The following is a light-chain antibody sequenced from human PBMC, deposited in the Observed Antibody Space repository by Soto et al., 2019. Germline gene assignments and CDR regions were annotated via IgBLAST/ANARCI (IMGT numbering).Light chain of an antibody. CDR2: ATS. Sequence: EIVMTQSPATLSVSPGERATLSCRASQRVSSKLAWFQQQPGRAPRLLIYATSARATGIPARCSGSGSGTEFTLTISSLQSEDFAVYYCQQYSEWPLTFGGGTRLAIK. CDR3: QQYSEWPLT. V-gene: IGKV3-15*01. J-gene: IGKJ4*01. CDR1: QRVSSK.